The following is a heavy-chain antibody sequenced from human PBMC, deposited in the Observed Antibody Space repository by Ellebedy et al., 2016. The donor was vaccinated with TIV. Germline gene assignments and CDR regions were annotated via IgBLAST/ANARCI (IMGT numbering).Heavy chain of an antibody. CDR3: AKAPIETCRGVICYPFDN. J-gene: IGHJ4*02. CDR2: ITGNGVNT. D-gene: IGHD2-15*01. Sequence: PGGSLRLSCAASGFIFSNYAMSWVRQAPGKGLEWVSAITGNGVNTYHTDSVKGRFTISRDNSKNTLYLQMNSLRAEDTAVYSCAKAPIETCRGVICYPFDNWGLGTLVTVSS. V-gene: IGHV3-23*01. CDR1: GFIFSNYA.